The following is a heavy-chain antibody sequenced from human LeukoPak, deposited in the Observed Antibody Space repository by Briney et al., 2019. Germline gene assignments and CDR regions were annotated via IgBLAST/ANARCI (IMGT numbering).Heavy chain of an antibody. D-gene: IGHD1-26*01. J-gene: IGHJ3*01. CDR1: GFTFTTFA. CDR3: ARPHSGTHGTFHF. Sequence: GGSLRLSCAASGFTFTTFAMHGVRQAPGKGPEWVARISYDGSDKYSADNVKGRFTISRDDPKNTVFLQMNSLRLEDTATYYCARPHSGTHGTFHFWGQGTVVTVSS. CDR2: ISYDGSDK. V-gene: IGHV3-30*01.